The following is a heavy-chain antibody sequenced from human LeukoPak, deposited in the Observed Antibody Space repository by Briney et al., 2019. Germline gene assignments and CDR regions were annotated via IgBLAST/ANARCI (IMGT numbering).Heavy chain of an antibody. V-gene: IGHV4-61*02. J-gene: IGHJ4*02. CDR3: ARHIPSYYYDSSGYLDY. CDR1: GGSISSGSYY. D-gene: IGHD3-22*01. Sequence: PSETLSLTCTVSGGSISSGSYYWSWIRQPAGKGLEWIGRIYTSGSTNYNPSLKSRVTISVDTSKNQFSLKLSSVTAADTAVYYCARHIPSYYYDSSGYLDYWGQGTLVTVSS. CDR2: IYTSGST.